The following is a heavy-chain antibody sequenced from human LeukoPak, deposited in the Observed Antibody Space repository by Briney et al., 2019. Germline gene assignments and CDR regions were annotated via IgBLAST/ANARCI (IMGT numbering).Heavy chain of an antibody. Sequence: KPGGSLRLSCAASGFTLSSYNMNWVRQAPGKGLEWVSFISSSSYIHYADSVKGRFAISRDNAKNSLYLQMNSLRADDTAVYYCARDPKLLWFGESLTNWFDPWGQGTLVTVSS. J-gene: IGHJ5*02. V-gene: IGHV3-21*04. CDR3: ARDPKLLWFGESLTNWFDP. CDR2: ISSSSYI. CDR1: GFTLSSYN. D-gene: IGHD3-10*01.